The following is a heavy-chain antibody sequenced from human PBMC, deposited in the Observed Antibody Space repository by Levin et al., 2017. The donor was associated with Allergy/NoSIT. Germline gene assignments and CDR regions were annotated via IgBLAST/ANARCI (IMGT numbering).Heavy chain of an antibody. D-gene: IGHD2-21*02. Sequence: GGSLRLSCLGSGFSISPYWMTWVRQAPGKGLEWVARISQDGSDTSYVDSVTGRFAISRDNSKNSVYLQMNSLIVEDTAVYYCVRGDWHPDIWGRGTLVSVSS. CDR1: GFSISPYW. CDR2: ISQDGSDT. J-gene: IGHJ2*01. CDR3: VRGDWHPDI. V-gene: IGHV3-7*01.